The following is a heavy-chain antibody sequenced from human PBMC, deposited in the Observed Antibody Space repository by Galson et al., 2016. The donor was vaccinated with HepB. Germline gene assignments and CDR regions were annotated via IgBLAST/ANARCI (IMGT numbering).Heavy chain of an antibody. Sequence: QSGAEVKKPGESLRISCKGSGYSFTEYWIGWVRQMPGRGLEWMGIIYPGDSNTRYSPSFQGQVTISTDKSIRTVYLQWNSLKASDTDMYYCVKPLRGSGSPGASWGQGTLLTVSS. CDR3: VKPLRGSGSPGAS. V-gene: IGHV5-51*01. D-gene: IGHD3-10*01. CDR1: GYSFTEYW. CDR2: IYPGDSNT. J-gene: IGHJ5*02.